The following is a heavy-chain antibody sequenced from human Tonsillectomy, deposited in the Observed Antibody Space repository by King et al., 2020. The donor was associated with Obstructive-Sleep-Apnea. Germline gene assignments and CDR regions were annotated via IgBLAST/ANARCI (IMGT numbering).Heavy chain of an antibody. D-gene: IGHD4-17*01. CDR2: IYPGDSEI. V-gene: IGHV5-51*01. Sequence: QLVQSGAEVKKAGESLKISCKGIGYKFTSYGIGWVRQMPGKGLECMGLIYPGDSEIRVSPSFQGQVTISVDKSISTAYLQWSSPKASDTAMYYCARLTVTTGYSFDYWGQGTRVTVSS. CDR1: GYKFTSYG. CDR3: ARLTVTTGYSFDY. J-gene: IGHJ4*02.